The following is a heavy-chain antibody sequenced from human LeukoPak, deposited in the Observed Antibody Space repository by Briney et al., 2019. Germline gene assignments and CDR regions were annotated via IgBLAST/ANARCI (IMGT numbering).Heavy chain of an antibody. CDR3: AKDSPIGTHYHYNGMDV. J-gene: IGHJ6*02. Sequence: GGSLRLSCAASGFTFSSYAMHWVRQAPGKGLEWVAVISYDGSNKYYADSVKGRFTISRDNSKNTVYLQMNSLRAEDTAVYYCAKDSPIGTHYHYNGMDVWGQGSTVIVSS. CDR2: ISYDGSNK. CDR1: GFTFSSYA. V-gene: IGHV3-30-3*01. D-gene: IGHD1-26*01.